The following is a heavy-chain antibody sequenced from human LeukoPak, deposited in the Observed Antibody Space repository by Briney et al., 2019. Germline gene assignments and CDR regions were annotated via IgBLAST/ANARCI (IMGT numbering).Heavy chain of an antibody. D-gene: IGHD3-10*01. CDR2: ISSSSSYI. J-gene: IGHJ5*02. CDR3: ARDRGAMVRGVIIT. Sequence: GGSLRLSCAASGFAFSSYAMSWVRQAPGKGLEWISSISSSSSYIYYADSVKGRFTISRDNAKNSLYLQMNSLRAEDTAVYYCARDRGAMVRGVIITWGQGTLVTVSS. V-gene: IGHV3-21*01. CDR1: GFAFSSYA.